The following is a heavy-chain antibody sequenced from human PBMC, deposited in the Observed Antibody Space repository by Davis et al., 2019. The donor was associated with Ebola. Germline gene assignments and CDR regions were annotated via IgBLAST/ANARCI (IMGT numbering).Heavy chain of an antibody. V-gene: IGHV4-59*08. D-gene: IGHD3-10*01. CDR1: GGSIRGYY. CDR3: ARHQGSGSSVYYALDV. J-gene: IGHJ6*02. Sequence: MPGGSLRLSCSVSGGSIRGYYWSWIRQSPGKSLEWIGSIFHSGNTDYNPSLKSRLTISVDTSRNQFSLKLTSVTAADTAAYYCARHQGSGSSVYYALDVWGRGTTVTVSS. CDR2: IFHSGNT.